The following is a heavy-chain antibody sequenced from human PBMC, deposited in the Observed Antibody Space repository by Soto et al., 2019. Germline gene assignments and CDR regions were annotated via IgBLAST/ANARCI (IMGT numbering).Heavy chain of an antibody. V-gene: IGHV4-39*01. CDR1: NGSISSSDYY. CDR3: VRHRNSRGSWYWFDP. Sequence: SETLSLTCTVSNGSISSSDYYWGWIRQPPGKGLEWIATIYYSGSIYYNPSLKGRISISVDTSKNQFSLKLSSVTAADTAVYYCVRHRNSRGSWYWFDPWGQGGLVTVSS. CDR2: IYYSGSI. J-gene: IGHJ5*02. D-gene: IGHD6-13*01.